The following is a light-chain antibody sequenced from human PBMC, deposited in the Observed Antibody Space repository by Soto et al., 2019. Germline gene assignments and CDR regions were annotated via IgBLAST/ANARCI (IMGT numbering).Light chain of an antibody. J-gene: IGKJ4*01. CDR1: LPISNY. V-gene: IGKV1-27*01. CDR2: AAS. CDR3: QKYNSSRVT. Sequence: DIQMTQSPSSLSASVGDRVTITCRASLPISNYLAWYQQKPGKIPNLLIYAASTLQAGVPSRFSGSGSVKLSTLTISSLAVYYCAAYYCQKYNSSRVTFGGGTKVDIK.